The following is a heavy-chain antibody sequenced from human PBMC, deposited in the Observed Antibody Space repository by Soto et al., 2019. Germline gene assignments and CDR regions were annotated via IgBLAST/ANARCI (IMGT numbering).Heavy chain of an antibody. CDR3: ARGAFPTWGSYPLDY. J-gene: IGHJ4*02. CDR2: IKQDGSEY. D-gene: IGHD3-16*02. V-gene: IGHV3-7*04. CDR1: GFTFSTYW. Sequence: EVQLVESGGGLVQPGGSLRLSCAASGFTFSTYWMTWVRQAPGKGLEWVANIKQDGSEYYYVRSVKGRFTISRDNAKNSLYLQMNSLRAEDTAVYYCARGAFPTWGSYPLDYWGQGTLVTVSS.